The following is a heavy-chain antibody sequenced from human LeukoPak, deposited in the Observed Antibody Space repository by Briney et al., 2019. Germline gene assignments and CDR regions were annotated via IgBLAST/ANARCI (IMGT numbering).Heavy chain of an antibody. Sequence: SETLSLTCSVSGGSISSSSYYWGWIRQPPGKGLEWIGNIYYSGSTYYHPSLNSRVTISVDTSKNQFSLKLSSVTAADTAVYYCARGETGATYSFDYWGQGTLVTVSS. CDR3: ARGETGATYSFDY. V-gene: IGHV4-39*07. J-gene: IGHJ4*02. CDR2: IYYSGST. CDR1: GGSISSSSYY. D-gene: IGHD1-26*01.